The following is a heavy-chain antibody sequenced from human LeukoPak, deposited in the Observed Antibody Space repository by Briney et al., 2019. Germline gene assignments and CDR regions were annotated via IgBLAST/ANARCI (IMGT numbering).Heavy chain of an antibody. V-gene: IGHV4-59*08. CDR2: IYHSGST. J-gene: IGHJ4*02. CDR1: GGSISSYY. D-gene: IGHD1-26*01. Sequence: SETLSLTCTVFGGSISSYYWSWIRQPPGKGLEWIGYIYHSGSTKYNPSLKSRVTISIDTSKNQFSLKLSSVTAADTAAYYCARQGGSPSNLDYWGQGTLVTVSS. CDR3: ARQGGSPSNLDY.